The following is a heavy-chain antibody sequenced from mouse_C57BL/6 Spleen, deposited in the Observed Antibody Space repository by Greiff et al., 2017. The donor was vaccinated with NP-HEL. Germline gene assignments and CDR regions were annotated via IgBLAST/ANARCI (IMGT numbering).Heavy chain of an antibody. CDR1: GYTFTSYW. V-gene: IGHV1-55*01. J-gene: IGHJ3*01. D-gene: IGHD3-2*02. CDR2: IYPGSGST. CDR3: AREHSSGYVWFAY. Sequence: VQLQQPGAELVKPGASVKMSCKASGYTFTSYWITWVKQRPGQGLEWIGDIYPGSGSTNYNKKFKSKATLTVDTSSSTAYMQLSSLTSEDSAVYYCAREHSSGYVWFAYWGQGTLVTVSA.